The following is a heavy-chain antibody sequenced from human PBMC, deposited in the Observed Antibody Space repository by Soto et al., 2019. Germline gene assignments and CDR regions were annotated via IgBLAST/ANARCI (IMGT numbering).Heavy chain of an antibody. D-gene: IGHD4-4*01. Sequence: TSETLSLTCAVYGGSFSGYYWSWIRQPPGKGLEWIGEINHIGITNYNPSLKSRVTISVDTSKNQFSLKLNSMTAADTAVYYCARGYAVNWHTPHYWGQGTLVTVSS. CDR1: GGSFSGYY. J-gene: IGHJ4*02. CDR3: ARGYAVNWHTPHY. CDR2: INHIGIT. V-gene: IGHV4-34*01.